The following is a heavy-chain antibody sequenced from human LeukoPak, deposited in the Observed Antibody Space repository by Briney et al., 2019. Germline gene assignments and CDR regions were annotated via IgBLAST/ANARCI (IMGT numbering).Heavy chain of an antibody. D-gene: IGHD5-18*01. Sequence: GGSLRLPCAASGFTFSSYWMSWVRQAPGKGLEWVANIKQDGSEKYYVDSVKGRFTISRDNAKNSLYLQMNSLRAEDTAVYYCARSRGYSYGYGFDYWGQGTLVTVSS. CDR2: IKQDGSEK. CDR3: ARSRGYSYGYGFDY. CDR1: GFTFSSYW. V-gene: IGHV3-7*01. J-gene: IGHJ4*02.